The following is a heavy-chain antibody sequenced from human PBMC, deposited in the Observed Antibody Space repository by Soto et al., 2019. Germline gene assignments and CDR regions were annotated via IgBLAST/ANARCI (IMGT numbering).Heavy chain of an antibody. V-gene: IGHV3-30*18. Sequence: PGGSLRLSCAASGFTFSNYGMHWVRQAPGQGLGWEAVISYDGSNTYFADSVKGRFTISRDNSKNTLYLQMNNLRAEDTAVYYFAKVLMDSTDWIDPWGQGTLVTVSS. CDR3: AKVLMDSTDWIDP. J-gene: IGHJ5*01. CDR1: GFTFSNYG. D-gene: IGHD3-9*01. CDR2: ISYDGSNT.